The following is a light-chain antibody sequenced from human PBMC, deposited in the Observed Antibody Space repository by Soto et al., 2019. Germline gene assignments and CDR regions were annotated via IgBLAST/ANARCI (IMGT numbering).Light chain of an antibody. CDR1: QSVSSC. V-gene: IGKV3-11*01. Sequence: EIVLTQSPATLSLSPGERATLSCRASQSVSSCLAWYQQKPGQAPRLLIYDASNRATGIPARFSGSGSGTQFTLTTSNLEPEDFAVYYCQQRSNWLFTFGPGTKVDIK. J-gene: IGKJ3*01. CDR3: QQRSNWLFT. CDR2: DAS.